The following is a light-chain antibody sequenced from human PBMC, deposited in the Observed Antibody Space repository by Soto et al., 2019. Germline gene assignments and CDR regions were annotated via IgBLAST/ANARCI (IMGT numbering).Light chain of an antibody. CDR1: QPLNTW. CDR3: QQYASYTLS. CDR2: DGT. V-gene: IGKV1-5*01. Sequence: DIQMTQSPPPLSASAGDRVAITCRASQPLNTWLAWYQQKPGKAPTLLIRDGTHLETGVPSRFTGRGSGTEFTLTITSLQPDDIGTYYCQQYASYTLSFGGGTKVEIK. J-gene: IGKJ4*01.